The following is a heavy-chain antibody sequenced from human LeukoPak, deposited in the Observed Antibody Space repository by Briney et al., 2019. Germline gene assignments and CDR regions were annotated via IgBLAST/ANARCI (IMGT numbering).Heavy chain of an antibody. D-gene: IGHD1-1*01. J-gene: IGHJ4*02. CDR3: VQTTGWPGFDY. V-gene: IGHV4-4*09. CDR1: GVSISRFY. CDR2: IYSGVPT. Sequence: PSETLSLTCTTSGVSISRFYWSWVRQPPGKGLEWIGNIYSGVPTYFNPSLKSRVVISVDTSKNQFSLNLTSVTAADPAMYYCVQTTGWPGFDYWGQGILVTVSS.